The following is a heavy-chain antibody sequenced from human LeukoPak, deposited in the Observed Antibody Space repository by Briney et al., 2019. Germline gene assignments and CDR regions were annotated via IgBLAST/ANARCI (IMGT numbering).Heavy chain of an antibody. D-gene: IGHD4-17*01. CDR1: GSSISSGGYS. Sequence: SQTLSLTCAVSGSSISSGGYSWSWIRQPPGKGLEWIGYIYHSGSTYYNPSLKSRVTISVDRSKNQFSLKLSSVTAADTAVYYCARYGDYVSEDWFDPWGQGTLVTVSS. CDR2: IYHSGST. CDR3: ARYGDYVSEDWFDP. V-gene: IGHV4-30-2*01. J-gene: IGHJ5*02.